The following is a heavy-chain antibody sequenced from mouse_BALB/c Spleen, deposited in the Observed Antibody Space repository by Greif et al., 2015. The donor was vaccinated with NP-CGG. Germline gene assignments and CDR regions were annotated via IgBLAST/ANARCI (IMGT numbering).Heavy chain of an antibody. CDR1: GYTFTSYW. D-gene: IGHD1-1*01. Sequence: QVQLQQSGAELAKPGASVKMSCKASGYTFTSYWMHWAKQRPGQGLEWIGYINPSTGYTEYNQKFKDKATLTADKSSSTAYMQLSSLTSEDSAVYYCARPAIITTVVGGGFDYWGQGTTLTVSS. CDR3: ARPAIITTVVGGGFDY. V-gene: IGHV1-7*01. CDR2: INPSTGYT. J-gene: IGHJ2*01.